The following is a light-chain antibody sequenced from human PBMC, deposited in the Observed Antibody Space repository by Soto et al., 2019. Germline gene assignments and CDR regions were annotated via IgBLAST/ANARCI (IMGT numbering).Light chain of an antibody. Sequence: DIQMTQSPSTLSESVGDRVTITCRASQSISNWLVWYQQKPWKAPKLLIYKASSLESGGPSRFSGSGSGTEYTLTTSSLQPDDFATSYCQQYNSYSTWTFGQGTKVEIK. CDR3: QQYNSYSTWT. CDR1: QSISNW. J-gene: IGKJ1*01. CDR2: KAS. V-gene: IGKV1-5*03.